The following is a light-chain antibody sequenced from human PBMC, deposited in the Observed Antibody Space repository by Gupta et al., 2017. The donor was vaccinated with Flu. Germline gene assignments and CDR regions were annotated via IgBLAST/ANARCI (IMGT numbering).Light chain of an antibody. CDR2: DAS. V-gene: IGKV1-27*01. J-gene: IGKJ4*01. CDR1: QGISNS. Sequence: DIQMTQSPSSLSASVGDRVTVTCRASQGISNSLAWYQQKPVKVPKLMIYDASTLQSVVPSRFSGSGSGTDFTLTISSLHPEDVATYYCLKYNNARPTFRAGAKAGMK. CDR3: LKYNNARPT.